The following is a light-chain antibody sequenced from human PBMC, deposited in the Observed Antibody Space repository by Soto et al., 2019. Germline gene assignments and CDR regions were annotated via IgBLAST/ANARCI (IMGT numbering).Light chain of an antibody. CDR2: SNY. V-gene: IGLV1-44*01. CDR1: SSNIGSKT. J-gene: IGLJ1*01. CDR3: AAWDASPNGYV. Sequence: QSVLTQPPSASGTPGQRVTISCSGSSSNIGSKTVNWYQQLPGTAPKLLIYSNYQRPSGVPDRFSGSKSGTSASLAISGLQSEDEADYYCAAWDASPNGYVFGTGTKLTVL.